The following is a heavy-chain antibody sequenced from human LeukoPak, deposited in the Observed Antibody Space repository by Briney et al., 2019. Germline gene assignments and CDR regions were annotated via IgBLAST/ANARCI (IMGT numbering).Heavy chain of an antibody. CDR2: ISGSGGGT. D-gene: IGHD1-26*01. J-gene: IGHJ4*02. CDR1: GFTFSSYA. CDR3: AKDVGFRWELLFDY. Sequence: GGSLRLSCAASGFTFSSYAMSWVRQAPGKGLEWVSAISGSGGGTYYADSVKGRFTISRDNSKNTLYLHMNSLRAEDTAVYYCAKDVGFRWELLFDYWGQGTLVTVSS. V-gene: IGHV3-23*01.